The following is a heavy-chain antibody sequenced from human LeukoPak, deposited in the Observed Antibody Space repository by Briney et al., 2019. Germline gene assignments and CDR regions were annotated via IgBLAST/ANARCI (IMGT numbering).Heavy chain of an antibody. D-gene: IGHD6-19*01. Sequence: GGSLRLSCAASGFTFSNYAIHWVRQAPGKGLEWVTFIRSDGSNKYYADSVKGRFTISRDNSKNTLYLQMNTLIADDTAVYYCARQFADRRQWLATSWFDPWGQGTLVTVSS. J-gene: IGHJ5*02. V-gene: IGHV3-30*04. CDR1: GFTFSNYA. CDR2: IRSDGSNK. CDR3: ARQFADRRQWLATSWFDP.